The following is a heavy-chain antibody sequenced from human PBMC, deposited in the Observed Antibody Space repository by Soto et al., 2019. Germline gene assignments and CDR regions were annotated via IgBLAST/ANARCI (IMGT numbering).Heavy chain of an antibody. CDR2: INSAGIRT. D-gene: IGHD1-7*01. J-gene: IGHJ4*02. V-gene: IGHV3-74*01. Sequence: EVQLVESGGGLVQPGGSLRLSCAASGFTLSSYWMHWVRQVPGRGLMWVSRINSAGIRTNYADSVKGRFTISRDNAKNTLYLQMNSLRAEDTAVYYCERDLGNYDRYYFDYWGQGTVVTVSS. CDR3: ERDLGNYDRYYFDY. CDR1: GFTLSSYW.